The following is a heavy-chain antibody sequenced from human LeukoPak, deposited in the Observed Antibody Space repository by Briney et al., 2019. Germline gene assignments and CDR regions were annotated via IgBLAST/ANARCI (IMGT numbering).Heavy chain of an antibody. V-gene: IGHV3-30*04. Sequence: GRSLRLACAASGFTFSSYAMHWVSQAPGKGLEWVAVISYDGSNKYYADSVKGRFTISRDNAKNSLYLQMNSLRAEDTALYYCAKDGLSGSYRSWKAFDIWGQGTMVTVSS. J-gene: IGHJ3*02. D-gene: IGHD1-26*01. CDR2: ISYDGSNK. CDR1: GFTFSSYA. CDR3: AKDGLSGSYRSWKAFDI.